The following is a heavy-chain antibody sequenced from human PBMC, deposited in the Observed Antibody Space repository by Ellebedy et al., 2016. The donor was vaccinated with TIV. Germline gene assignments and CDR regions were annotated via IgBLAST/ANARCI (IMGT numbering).Heavy chain of an antibody. CDR2: IYQDGSDQ. D-gene: IGHD4-17*01. J-gene: IGHJ5*02. Sequence: PGGSLRLSCAASGFSFRSYWMSWVRQAPGKGLEWVANIYQDGSDQYYVDSVKGRFTISRDNANNSLFLQMNSLRAEDTAVYYCARRGSYGDYAVQVNSWFDPWGRGTLVTVSS. CDR3: ARRGSYGDYAVQVNSWFDP. CDR1: GFSFRSYW. V-gene: IGHV3-7*01.